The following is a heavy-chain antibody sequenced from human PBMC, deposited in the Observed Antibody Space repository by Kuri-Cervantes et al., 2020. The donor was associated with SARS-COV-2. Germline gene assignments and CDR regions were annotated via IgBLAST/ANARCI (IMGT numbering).Heavy chain of an antibody. CDR1: GFTLSSYG. CDR3: AREGVAGATTYYYYGMDV. J-gene: IGHJ6*02. V-gene: IGHV3-33*01. CDR2: IWYDGSNK. D-gene: IGHD1-26*01. Sequence: GGSLRLSCAASGFTLSSYGMHWVRQAPGKGLEWVAVIWYDGSNKYYADSVKGRFTISRDNSKNTLYLQMNSLRAEDTAVYYCAREGVAGATTYYYYGMDVWGQGTTVTVSS.